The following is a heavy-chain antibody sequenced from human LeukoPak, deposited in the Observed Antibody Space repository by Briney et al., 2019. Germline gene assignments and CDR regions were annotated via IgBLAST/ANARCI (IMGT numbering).Heavy chain of an antibody. D-gene: IGHD2-8*02. Sequence: SETLSLTCTVSGGSISSYYWSWIRQPPGKGLEWIGYIYYSGSTKYNPSLKSRVTISVDTSKNQFSLKLSSVTAADTAVYFCAKTGSLVGRFFDYWGQGIQVIVSS. J-gene: IGHJ4*02. CDR3: AKTGSLVGRFFDY. CDR2: IYYSGST. V-gene: IGHV4-59*01. CDR1: GGSISSYY.